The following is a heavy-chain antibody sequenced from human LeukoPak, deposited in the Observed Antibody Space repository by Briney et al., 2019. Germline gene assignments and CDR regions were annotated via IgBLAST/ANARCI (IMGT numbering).Heavy chain of an antibody. V-gene: IGHV3-30*03. CDR3: ARSYYDSSGYYYWAYYFDY. CDR1: GFTFSTYG. CDR2: MSYDGSDK. J-gene: IGHJ4*02. Sequence: GRSLRLSCAASGFTFSTYGMHWVRQAPGKGLEWVAVMSYDGSDKYYADSVKGRFTISRDNSKNTLYLQMNSLRAEDTAVYYCARSYYDSSGYYYWAYYFDYWGQGTLVTVSS. D-gene: IGHD3-22*01.